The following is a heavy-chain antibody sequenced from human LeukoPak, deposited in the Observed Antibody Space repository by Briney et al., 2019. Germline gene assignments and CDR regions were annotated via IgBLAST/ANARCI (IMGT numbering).Heavy chain of an antibody. CDR2: IYYSGST. J-gene: IGHJ4*02. CDR1: GGSISSYY. V-gene: IGHV4-59*01. D-gene: IGHD2-21*01. Sequence: PSETLSLTCTVSGGSISSYYWSWIRQPPGKGLEWVGYIYYSGSTNYNPSLKSRVTISVDTSKNQFSLKLSSVTAADTAVYYCATFRDYSVFDYWGQGTLVTVSS. CDR3: ATFRDYSVFDY.